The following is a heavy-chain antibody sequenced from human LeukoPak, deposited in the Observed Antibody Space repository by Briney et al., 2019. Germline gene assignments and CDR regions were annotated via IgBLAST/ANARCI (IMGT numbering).Heavy chain of an antibody. D-gene: IGHD5-24*01. CDR3: AGGSRRDGYDY. J-gene: IGHJ4*02. CDR2: IYDNGDA. CDR1: GFTVSSNY. Sequence: GGSLRLSCAASGFTVSSNYMSWVRQAPGKGLEWASVIYDNGDAYSADSVKGRFTISRHNSKNTLYLQMNSLRPEDTAVYYCAGGSRRDGYDYWGQGTLVTVSS. V-gene: IGHV3-53*04.